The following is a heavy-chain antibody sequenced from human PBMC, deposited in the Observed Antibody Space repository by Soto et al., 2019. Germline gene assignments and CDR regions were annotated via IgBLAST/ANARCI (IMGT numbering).Heavy chain of an antibody. CDR2: IYWDDDK. D-gene: IGHD4-4*01. Sequence: SGPTLVKPTQTLTLTCTFSGFSLSTSGVGVGWIRQPPGKALEWLALIYWDDDKRYSPSLKSRLTITKATSKNQVVLTMTHMDPVDTATYYCAHQIHDYSNYDWFDPWGQGTLVTVSS. CDR3: AHQIHDYSNYDWFDP. CDR1: GFSLSTSGVG. J-gene: IGHJ5*02. V-gene: IGHV2-5*02.